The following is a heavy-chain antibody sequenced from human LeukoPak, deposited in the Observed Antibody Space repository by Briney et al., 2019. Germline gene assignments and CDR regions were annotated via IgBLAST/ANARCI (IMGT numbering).Heavy chain of an antibody. J-gene: IGHJ4*02. Sequence: PSQTLSLTCTVSSGSISSGGYYWSWLRQHPGKGLEWLGYIYYSGSTYYNPSLKSRVTISVDTSKNQFSLKLSSVTAADTAVYYCARDGRTTPGGFDYWGQGTLVTVSS. V-gene: IGHV4-31*03. D-gene: IGHD2/OR15-2a*01. CDR1: SGSISSGGYY. CDR3: ARDGRTTPGGFDY. CDR2: IYYSGST.